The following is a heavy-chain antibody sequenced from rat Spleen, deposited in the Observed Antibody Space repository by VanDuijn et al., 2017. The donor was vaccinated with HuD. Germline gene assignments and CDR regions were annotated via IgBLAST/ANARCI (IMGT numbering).Heavy chain of an antibody. V-gene: IGHV3-1*01. D-gene: IGHD1-2*01. CDR1: GYSITSNY. J-gene: IGHJ4*01. CDR2: ISYSGST. Sequence: EVQLQESGPGLVKPSQSLSLTCSVTGYSITSNYWGWIRKFPGNKMEWIGHISYSGSTSYNPSLKSRISITRDTSKNQFFLQLTSVTTEDTATYYCASSYIYVDVMDAWGQGASVTVSS. CDR3: ASSYIYVDVMDA.